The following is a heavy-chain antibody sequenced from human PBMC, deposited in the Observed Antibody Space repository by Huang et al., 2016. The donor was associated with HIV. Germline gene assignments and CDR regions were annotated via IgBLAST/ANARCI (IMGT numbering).Heavy chain of an antibody. D-gene: IGHD3-16*01. CDR3: AKRGGAWGSPYAFDL. J-gene: IGHJ3*01. V-gene: IGHV1-69*13. CDR1: GGSFNNFG. CDR2: IIVGFGTR. Sequence: QVQLVQSGAEVRKPGSSVKVSCRASGGSFNNFGINWVRQAPGQGLEWMGGIIVGFGTRNDAQRFQGRVTITADETTGVVYMELSSLRSDDTAVYFCAKRGGAWGSPYAFDLWGPGTMVTVSS.